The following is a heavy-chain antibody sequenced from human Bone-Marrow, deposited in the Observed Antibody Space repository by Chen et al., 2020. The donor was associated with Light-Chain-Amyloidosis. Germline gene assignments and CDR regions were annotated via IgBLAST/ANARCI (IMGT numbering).Heavy chain of an antibody. CDR3: ARDTGFFGMDV. J-gene: IGHJ6*02. D-gene: IGHD4-17*01. Sequence: EVQLVESGGGLVKPGGSLRISCSGSGFDFFRHSLNWVRQAPGKGLGWVSFISGSSSYKYYADSVRGRFTVSRDNTDNSLYLEMQSLRAEDTAVYYCARDTGFFGMDVWGPGTTVTVSS. V-gene: IGHV3-21*02. CDR2: ISGSSSYK. CDR1: GFDFFRHS.